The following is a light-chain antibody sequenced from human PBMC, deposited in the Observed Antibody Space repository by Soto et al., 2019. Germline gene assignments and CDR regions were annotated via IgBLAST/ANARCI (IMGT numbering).Light chain of an antibody. J-gene: IGKJ1*01. CDR3: QQYGSSPLT. CDR1: QSVSSN. Sequence: EVVLTQSPGTLSLSPGERATLSCRASQSVSSNLAWYQQKPGQAPRLLIYDASSRATGIPDRFSGSGSGTDFTLTISRLEPEDFAVYYCQQYGSSPLTFGQGTKVDI. CDR2: DAS. V-gene: IGKV3-20*01.